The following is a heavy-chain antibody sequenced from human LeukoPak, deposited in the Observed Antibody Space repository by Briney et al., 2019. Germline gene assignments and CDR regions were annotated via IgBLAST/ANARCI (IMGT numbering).Heavy chain of an antibody. J-gene: IGHJ5*02. CDR1: GFTFSSYW. D-gene: IGHD3-10*01. V-gene: IGHV3-74*01. CDR3: ARGDYYGSGSSLWGSDP. Sequence: PGGSLRLSCAASGFTFSSYWMHWVRQAPGKGLVWVSRINSDGSSTSYADSVKGRFTISRDNAKNTLYLQMNSLRAEDTAVYYCARGDYYGSGSSLWGSDPWGQGTLVTVSS. CDR2: INSDGSST.